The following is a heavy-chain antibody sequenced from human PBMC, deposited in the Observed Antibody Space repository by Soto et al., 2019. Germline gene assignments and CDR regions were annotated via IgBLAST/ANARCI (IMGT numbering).Heavy chain of an antibody. CDR3: ARIYCSSTSCHSLYYYYGMDV. CDR2: IKQDGSEK. V-gene: IGHV3-7*01. Sequence: LRLSCAASGFTFSSYWMSWVRQAPGKGLEWVANIKQDGSEKYYVDSVKGRFTISRDNAKNSLYLQMNSLRAEDTAVYYCARIYCSSTSCHSLYYYYGMDVWGQGTTVTVSS. D-gene: IGHD2-2*01. J-gene: IGHJ6*02. CDR1: GFTFSSYW.